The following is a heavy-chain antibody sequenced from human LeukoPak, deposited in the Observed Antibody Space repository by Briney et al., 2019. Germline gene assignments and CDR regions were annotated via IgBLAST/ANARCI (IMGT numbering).Heavy chain of an antibody. D-gene: IGHD3-10*01. CDR2: VYYSGST. Sequence: SETPSLTCTVSGGSISSSSYYWGRIRQPPGKGLEWIGSVYYSGSTYYNPSLKSRVTISVDTSKNQFSLKLSSVTAADTAVYYCARHFCDSGRYFPYYFDFWGQGTVVTVSS. V-gene: IGHV4-39*01. CDR3: ARHFCDSGRYFPYYFDF. CDR1: GGSISSSSYY. J-gene: IGHJ4*02.